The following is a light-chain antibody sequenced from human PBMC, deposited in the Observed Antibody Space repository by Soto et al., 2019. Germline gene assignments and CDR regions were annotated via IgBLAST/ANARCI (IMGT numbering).Light chain of an antibody. Sequence: QSVLTQPPSVSGSAGQTSTMSCTGSGSNVGASYDVHWYQVLPGAGPRLLIYKNNNRPSGVPDRFSGSKSGTSASLAITGLRAEDETDYYCQSYDNILSGPLFGGGTKVTVL. CDR1: GSNVGASYD. CDR3: QSYDNILSGPL. J-gene: IGLJ3*02. CDR2: KNN. V-gene: IGLV1-40*01.